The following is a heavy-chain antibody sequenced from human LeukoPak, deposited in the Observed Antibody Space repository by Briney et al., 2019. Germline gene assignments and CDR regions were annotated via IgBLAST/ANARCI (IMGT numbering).Heavy chain of an antibody. D-gene: IGHD6-19*01. CDR1: GLTFSGYW. CDR3: ARHPLSSGWYGEFYFDY. CDR2: IKHGGSEK. J-gene: IGHJ4*02. V-gene: IGHV3-7*01. Sequence: GGSLRLSCAASGLTFSGYWMSWVRQAPGKGLEWVADIKHGGSEKYYVDSVKGRFTISRDNAKNSLYLQMNSLRAEDTAVYYCARHPLSSGWYGEFYFDYWGQGTLVTVSS.